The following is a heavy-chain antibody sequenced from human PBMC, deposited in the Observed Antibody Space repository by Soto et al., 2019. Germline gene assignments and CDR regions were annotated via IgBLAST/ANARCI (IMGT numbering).Heavy chain of an antibody. CDR3: AREILYSSSCYVDY. V-gene: IGHV6-1*01. J-gene: IGHJ4*02. Sequence: SLTLSLTCAISGDSVSSNSAAWNWIRQSPSRVLEWLGRTYYRSKWYNDYAVSVNSRITINPDTTKNQFSLQLNSVTPEVTAVYYCAREILYSSSCYVDYWGQGTLVTVSS. D-gene: IGHD6-13*01. CDR1: GDSVSSNSAA. CDR2: TYYRSKWYN.